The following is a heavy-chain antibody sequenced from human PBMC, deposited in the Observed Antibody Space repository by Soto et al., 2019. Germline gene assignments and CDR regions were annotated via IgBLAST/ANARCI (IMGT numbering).Heavy chain of an antibody. CDR3: VRDCRGEFDH. CDR2: LNRDGTEG. CDR1: GFTFSNYW. D-gene: IGHD3-10*01. Sequence: GGSLRLSCAGSGFTFSNYWMNWVRQAPGKGLEWVASLNRDGTEGYSLNYVEGRFTISRDNAKNSLYLQINSLRAEDTAVYYCVRDCRGEFDHWGQGTLVTVSS. J-gene: IGHJ4*02. V-gene: IGHV3-7*03.